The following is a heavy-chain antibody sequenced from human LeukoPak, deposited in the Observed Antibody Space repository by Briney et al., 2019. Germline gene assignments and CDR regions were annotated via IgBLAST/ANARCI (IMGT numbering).Heavy chain of an antibody. CDR1: GFTFSDYY. Sequence: GGSLRLSCAASGFTFSDYYMSWVRQAPGKGLEWVSAISGSGGSTFYADSVKGRFTISRDNSKNTLYLQMNSLRAEDTAVYYCAKDDQYYDILTGFDYWGQGTLVTVSS. V-gene: IGHV3-23*01. CDR3: AKDDQYYDILTGFDY. CDR2: ISGSGGST. J-gene: IGHJ4*02. D-gene: IGHD3-9*01.